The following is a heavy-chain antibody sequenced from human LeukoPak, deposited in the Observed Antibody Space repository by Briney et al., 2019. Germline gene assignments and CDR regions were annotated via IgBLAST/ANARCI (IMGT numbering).Heavy chain of an antibody. CDR1: GFTFSSYA. J-gene: IGHJ4*02. CDR2: IKQHGTER. Sequence: PGGSLRLSCAASGFTFSSYAMSWVRQAPGKGLEWVANIKQHGTERYYVDSVKGRFTISRDDATNSVYLQMNSLRGEDTAVYYCASDGGPFDHWGQGTLVTVAS. V-gene: IGHV3-7*01. CDR3: ASDGGPFDH. D-gene: IGHD3-16*01.